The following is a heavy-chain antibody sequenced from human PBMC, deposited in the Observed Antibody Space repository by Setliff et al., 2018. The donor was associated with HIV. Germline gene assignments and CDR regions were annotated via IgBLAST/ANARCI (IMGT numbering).Heavy chain of an antibody. CDR2: ISYNGGNT. J-gene: IGHJ1*01. CDR3: AKDAGSYSYVHEYFQH. V-gene: IGHV3-30*12. D-gene: IGHD5-18*01. CDR1: GFTFRNYG. Sequence: GGSLRLSCAASGFTFRNYGMHWVRQAPGKGLEWLAVISYNGGNTYYADSVKGRFTISRDNSKNTLYLQMNSLRAEDTAVYYCAKDAGSYSYVHEYFQHWGQGTLVTV.